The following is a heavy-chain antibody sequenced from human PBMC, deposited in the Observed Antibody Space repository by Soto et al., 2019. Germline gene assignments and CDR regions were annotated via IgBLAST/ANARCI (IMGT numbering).Heavy chain of an antibody. CDR3: ASSPNYGSGNYYTGAFDI. CDR2: IYPGDSDT. CDR1: GYSFTSYW. J-gene: IGHJ3*02. Sequence: GESLKISCKGSGYSFTSYWIGWVRQMPGKGLEWMGIIYPGDSDTRYSPSFQGQVTISADKSISTAYLQWSSLKASDTAMYYCASSPNYGSGNYYTGAFDIWGQGTMVTVSS. D-gene: IGHD3-10*01. V-gene: IGHV5-51*01.